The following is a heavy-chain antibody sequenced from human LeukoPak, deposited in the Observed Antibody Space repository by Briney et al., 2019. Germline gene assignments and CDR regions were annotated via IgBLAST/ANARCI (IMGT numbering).Heavy chain of an antibody. V-gene: IGHV3-9*01. Sequence: GGSLRLSCAASGFTFDDYAMHWVRQAPGKGLEWVSGISWNSGSIGYADSVKGRFTISRDNAKNSLYLQMNSLRAEDTALYYCAKDAAYYYDSSGWFDYWGQGTLVTVSS. CDR3: AKDAAYYYDSSGWFDY. CDR1: GFTFDDYA. D-gene: IGHD3-22*01. CDR2: ISWNSGSI. J-gene: IGHJ4*02.